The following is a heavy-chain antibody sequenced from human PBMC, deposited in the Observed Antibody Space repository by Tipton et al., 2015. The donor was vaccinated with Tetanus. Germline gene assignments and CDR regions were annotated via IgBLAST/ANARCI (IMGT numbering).Heavy chain of an antibody. J-gene: IGHJ4*02. CDR1: GYTFTSYG. CDR2: ISALSGHT. Sequence: QVQLVQSGAEVKKPGASVKVSCKASGYTFTSYGISWVRQAPGQGLEWMGWISALSGHTNYANEVQDRVTMTTDTSTSTAYMELRSLRSDDTAVYYCARDYFGSGSNYYFDYWGQGSLVTVSS. V-gene: IGHV1-18*01. CDR3: ARDYFGSGSNYYFDY. D-gene: IGHD3-10*01.